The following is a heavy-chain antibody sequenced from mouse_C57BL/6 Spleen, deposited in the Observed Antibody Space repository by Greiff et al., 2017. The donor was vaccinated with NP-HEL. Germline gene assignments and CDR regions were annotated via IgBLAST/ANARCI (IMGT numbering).Heavy chain of an antibody. CDR3: ARGGSGYSAMDY. CDR1: GYTFTDYY. CDR2: INPNNGGT. D-gene: IGHD3-2*02. V-gene: IGHV1-26*01. Sequence: EVQLQQSGPELVKPGASVKISCKASGYTFTDYYMNWVKQSHGKSLEWIGDINPNNGGTSYNQKFKGKAPLTVDKSSSTAYMELRSLTSEDSAVYYCARGGSGYSAMDYWGQGTSVTVSS. J-gene: IGHJ4*01.